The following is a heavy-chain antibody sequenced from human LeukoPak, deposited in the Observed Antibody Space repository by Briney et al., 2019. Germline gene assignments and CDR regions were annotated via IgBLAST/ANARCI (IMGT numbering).Heavy chain of an antibody. CDR1: VSSNY. D-gene: IGHD7-27*01. J-gene: IGHJ4*02. CDR3: ATDGDYWGSLDF. Sequence: GGSLRLSCAASVSSNYMTWVRQAPGKGLEWVSVIYTSSTYYADSVKGRFTVSRHRSGNTMYLQMNSLRVEDTAVYYCATDGDYWGSLDFRGQGTLVTVSS. CDR2: IYTSST. V-gene: IGHV3-53*04.